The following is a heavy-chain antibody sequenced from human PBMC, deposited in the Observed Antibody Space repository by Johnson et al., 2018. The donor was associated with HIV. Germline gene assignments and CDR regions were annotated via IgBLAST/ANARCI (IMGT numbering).Heavy chain of an antibody. D-gene: IGHD6-19*01. CDR3: ARLPGYSSGWTLGAFDI. CDR1: GFTFNDYY. Sequence: QVQLVESGGGVVQPGRSLRLSCAASGFTFNDYYMSWIRQAPGKGLEWVTVISYDGSNKYYADSVKGRFTISRDNSKNTLYLQMNSLRAEDTAVYYCARLPGYSSGWTLGAFDIWGQGTMVTVSS. J-gene: IGHJ3*02. V-gene: IGHV3-30*19. CDR2: ISYDGSNK.